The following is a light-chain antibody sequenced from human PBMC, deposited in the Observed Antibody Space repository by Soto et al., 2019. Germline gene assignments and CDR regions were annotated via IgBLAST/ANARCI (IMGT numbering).Light chain of an antibody. CDR1: QTIFNY. CDR2: AAS. Sequence: DIQMTQYPSSLSASAGDRVTITCRASQTIFNYLNWYQQKPGKAPKLLIYAASSLQSGVPSRFSGSGSGTDFTLTISSLQPEDFATYYCQQSYTTLFTFGPGTKVDIK. J-gene: IGKJ3*01. CDR3: QQSYTTLFT. V-gene: IGKV1-39*01.